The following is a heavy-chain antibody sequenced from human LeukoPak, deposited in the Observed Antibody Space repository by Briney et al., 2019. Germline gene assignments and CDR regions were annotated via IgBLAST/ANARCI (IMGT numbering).Heavy chain of an antibody. J-gene: IGHJ6*02. Sequence: ASVKVSCKASGYTFTSYGISWVRQAPGQGLEWMGWISAYNGNTNYAQKLQGRVTMTTDTSTSTAYMELRSLRSDDTAVYYCARDRIVVVPAAPTHYYYYGMDVWGQGTTVTVSS. CDR1: GYTFTSYG. V-gene: IGHV1-18*04. D-gene: IGHD2-2*01. CDR3: ARDRIVVVPAAPTHYYYYGMDV. CDR2: ISAYNGNT.